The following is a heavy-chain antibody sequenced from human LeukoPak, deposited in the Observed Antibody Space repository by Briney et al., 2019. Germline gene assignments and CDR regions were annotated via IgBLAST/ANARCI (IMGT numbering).Heavy chain of an antibody. D-gene: IGHD1-26*01. CDR1: GGSISSYY. Sequence: SETLSLTCTVSGGSISSYYSSWIRQPPGKGLEWIGYIYYSGSTNYNPSLKSRVTISVDTSKNPFSLKLSSVTAADTAVYYCARALMGATTFDPWGQGTLVTVSS. CDR3: ARALMGATTFDP. J-gene: IGHJ5*02. CDR2: IYYSGST. V-gene: IGHV4-59*01.